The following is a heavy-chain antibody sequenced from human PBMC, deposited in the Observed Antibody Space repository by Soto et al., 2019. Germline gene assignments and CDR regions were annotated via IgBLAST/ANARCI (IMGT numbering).Heavy chain of an antibody. D-gene: IGHD4-17*01. CDR3: ARALTTGTLFDT. CDR1: GGSISSGGYY. V-gene: IGHV4-31*03. CDR2: IYYSGST. J-gene: IGHJ5*02. Sequence: QVQLQESGPGLVKPSQTLSLTCTVSGGSISSGGYYWSWIRQHPGKGLEWIGYIYYSGSTHYNPYVKVRVTRSVATSKTQCSLKLSAVTAADTAAYYWARALTTGTLFDTWGQGTLVTVSS.